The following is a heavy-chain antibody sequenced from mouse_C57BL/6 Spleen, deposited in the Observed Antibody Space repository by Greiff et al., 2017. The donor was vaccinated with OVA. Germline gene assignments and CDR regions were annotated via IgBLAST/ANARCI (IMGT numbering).Heavy chain of an antibody. CDR1: GYTFTSYW. D-gene: IGHD2-3*01. CDR2: IDPSDSYT. V-gene: IGHV1-69*01. CDR3: ARYDGYFRYWYFDV. J-gene: IGHJ1*03. Sequence: QSCKASGYTFTSYWMHWVKQRPGQGLEWIGEIDPSDSYTNYNQKFKGKSTLTVDKSSSTAYMQLSSLTSEDSAVYYCARYDGYFRYWYFDVWGTGTTVTVSS.